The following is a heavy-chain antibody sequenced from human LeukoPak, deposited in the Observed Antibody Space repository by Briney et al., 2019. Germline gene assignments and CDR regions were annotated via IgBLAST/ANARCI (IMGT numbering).Heavy chain of an antibody. D-gene: IGHD3-3*01. J-gene: IGHJ6*03. V-gene: IGHV4-39*02. CDR1: GGSISSYY. CDR2: IYYSGST. CDR3: ARERFPFGYYYYMDV. Sequence: SETLSLTCTVSGGSISSYYWGWIRQPPGKGLEWIGSIYYSGSTYYNPSLKSRVTISVDTSKNQFSLKLSSVTAADTAVYYCARERFPFGYYYYMDVWGKGTTVTVSS.